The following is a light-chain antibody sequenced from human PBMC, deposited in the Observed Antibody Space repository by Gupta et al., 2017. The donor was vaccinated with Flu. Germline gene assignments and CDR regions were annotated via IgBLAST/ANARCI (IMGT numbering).Light chain of an antibody. Sequence: EIVLTQSPATLSLSPGERATLSCRDSQSVGTYLAWYQQKPGQTPRLLIYDASNRATGIPARFSGSGSGTDFTLTISSREPEDFAVYYCQKLSNWPPYTFGQGTRLEIK. V-gene: IGKV3-11*01. CDR2: DAS. CDR3: QKLSNWPPYT. J-gene: IGKJ2*01. CDR1: QSVGTY.